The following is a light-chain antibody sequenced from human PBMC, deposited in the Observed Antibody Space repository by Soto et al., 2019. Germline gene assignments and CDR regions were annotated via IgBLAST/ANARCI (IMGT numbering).Light chain of an antibody. V-gene: IGLV2-23*01. CDR3: CSYAGRSTWDVV. CDR1: SSDVGGSGL. Sequence: QSALTQPASVSGSPAQSITISCTGSSSDVGGSGLVSWYQFHPDKAPKLLIFEGFKRPSGVSNRFSGSKSGSTASLTISGLQTEDEADYYCCSYAGRSTWDVVFGGGTKVTVL. CDR2: EGF. J-gene: IGLJ2*01.